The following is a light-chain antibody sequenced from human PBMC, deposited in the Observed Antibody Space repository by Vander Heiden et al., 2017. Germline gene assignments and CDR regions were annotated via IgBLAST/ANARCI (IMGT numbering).Light chain of an antibody. Sequence: VLTQSPATLSVSPGERATLSCRASQGVSSNLAWYQQKPGQAPRLLIYGASTRATGIPARFSGSGSGTEFTLTISSLQSEDFAVYYCQQYNNWPNTFGQGTKLEIK. V-gene: IGKV3-15*01. CDR1: QGVSSN. CDR3: QQYNNWPNT. J-gene: IGKJ2*01. CDR2: GAS.